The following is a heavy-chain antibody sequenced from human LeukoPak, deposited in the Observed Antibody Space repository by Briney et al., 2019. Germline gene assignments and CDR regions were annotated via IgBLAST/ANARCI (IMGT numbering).Heavy chain of an antibody. CDR1: GDSISSHQ. V-gene: IGHV4-59*11. Sequence: SETLSLTCTVSGDSISSHQWSWIRQPPGKGLEWIGYIDYSGSTNYNPSLKSRVTISEDTSKNHFSLNLTSVTAADTAVYYCARTGRVDYCSITSTNCYARYFFDDWGQGTLVTVSS. D-gene: IGHD2-2*01. CDR3: ARTGRVDYCSITSTNCYARYFFDD. J-gene: IGHJ4*02. CDR2: IDYSGST.